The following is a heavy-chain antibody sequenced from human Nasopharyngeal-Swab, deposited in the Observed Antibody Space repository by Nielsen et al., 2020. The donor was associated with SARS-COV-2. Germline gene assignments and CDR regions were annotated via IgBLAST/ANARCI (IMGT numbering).Heavy chain of an antibody. J-gene: IGHJ6*02. Sequence: WIRQPPGKGLEWIGYIYYSGSTNYNPSLKSRVTISVDTSKNQFSLKLSSVTAAASAVYYCARGSLSSYFSYSSFGLDVWGQGTTVTVSS. V-gene: IGHV4-59*01. CDR2: IYYSGST. CDR3: ARGSLSSYFSYSSFGLDV. D-gene: IGHD6-6*01.